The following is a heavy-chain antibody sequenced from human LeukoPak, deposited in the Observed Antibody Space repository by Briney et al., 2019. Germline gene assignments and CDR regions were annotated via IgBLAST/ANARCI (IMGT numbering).Heavy chain of an antibody. J-gene: IGHJ3*02. D-gene: IGHD3-10*01. CDR3: ARTRGNAFDI. CDR1: GFDFSDYW. CDR2: VNTDGDST. Sequence: GGSLRLSCAASGFDFSDYWMHWVRQAPAKGPVWVSRVNTDGDSTIYADFVEGRFTISRDNAKNTLYLRMRTLRAEDTAVYYCARTRGNAFDICGLGTLVTVSS. V-gene: IGHV3-74*01.